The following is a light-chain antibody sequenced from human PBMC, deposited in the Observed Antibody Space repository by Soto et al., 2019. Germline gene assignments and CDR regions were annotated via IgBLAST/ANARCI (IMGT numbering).Light chain of an antibody. CDR2: GTS. Sequence: EIVLTQSPGTLSLSPGDSATLSCRASQSISSSFFAWYQHKPGQAPRLLIYGTSNRDTGIPDRFSGSGSGTDFTLTISRLEPEDFAVYYCQQYGSSPFTFGPGTKGDI. CDR1: QSISSSF. CDR3: QQYGSSPFT. V-gene: IGKV3-20*01. J-gene: IGKJ3*01.